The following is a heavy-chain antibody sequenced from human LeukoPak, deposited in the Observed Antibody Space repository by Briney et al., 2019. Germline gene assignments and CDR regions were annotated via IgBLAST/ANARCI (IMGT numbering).Heavy chain of an antibody. CDR3: ASANYDSWSGYLKRSSWFDP. V-gene: IGHV4-34*01. CDR1: GGSFSGYY. CDR2: INHSGST. Sequence: SETLSLTCAVYGGSFSGYYWSWIRQPPGKGLEWIGGINHSGSTNYNPSLKSRVTISVDTSKNQFSLTLSSVTAADTAVYYCASANYDSWSGYLKRSSWFDPWGQGTLVTVSS. D-gene: IGHD3-3*01. J-gene: IGHJ5*02.